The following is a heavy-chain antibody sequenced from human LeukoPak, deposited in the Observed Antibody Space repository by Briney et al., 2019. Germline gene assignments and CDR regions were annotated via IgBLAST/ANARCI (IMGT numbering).Heavy chain of an antibody. D-gene: IGHD3-22*01. J-gene: IGHJ4*02. Sequence: SVKVSCKASGGTFSSYAISWVRQAPGQGLEWMGRIIPIFGIASYAQKFQGRVTITADKSTSTAYMELSSLRSEDTAVYYCARGADSSGYPFDYWGQGTLVTVSS. V-gene: IGHV1-69*04. CDR2: IIPIFGIA. CDR1: GGTFSSYA. CDR3: ARGADSSGYPFDY.